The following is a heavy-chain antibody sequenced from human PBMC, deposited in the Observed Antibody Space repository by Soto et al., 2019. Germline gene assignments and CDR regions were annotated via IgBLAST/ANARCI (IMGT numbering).Heavy chain of an antibody. CDR1: GFTVSNNY. V-gene: IGHV3-53*01. CDR3: AREWLGSVSGYGMDV. CDR2: IYSGGYT. J-gene: IGHJ6*02. D-gene: IGHD3-10*01. Sequence: GGSLRLSCAVSGFTVSNNYMSWVRQAPGKGLEGVSVIYSGGYTAYGDSVKGRFTISRDNSKNTLYLQMNSLRADDTAVYYCAREWLGSVSGYGMDVWGQGNTVTVSS.